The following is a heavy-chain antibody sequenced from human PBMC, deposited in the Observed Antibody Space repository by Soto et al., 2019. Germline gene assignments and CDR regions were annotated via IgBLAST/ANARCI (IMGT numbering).Heavy chain of an antibody. D-gene: IGHD3-22*01. CDR1: GFTCITYW. CDR3: ARGWGYFDSSGFPYLYAMDV. J-gene: IGHJ6*02. CDR2: IKEDGSEK. V-gene: IGHV3-7*01. Sequence: PGGSLRLSCGASGFTCITYWMSWGRQAPGKGLEWVANIKEDGSEKYYVDSVEGRFTISRDNAKNSLYLQMTSLRAEDTALYYCARGWGYFDSSGFPYLYAMDVWGQGTTVTVSS.